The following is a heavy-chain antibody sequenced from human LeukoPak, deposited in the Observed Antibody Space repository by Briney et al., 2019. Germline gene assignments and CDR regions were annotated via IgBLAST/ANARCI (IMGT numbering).Heavy chain of an antibody. CDR3: AKDQAMIVVVITYFDY. J-gene: IGHJ4*02. Sequence: GGSLRLSCAASGFTFDDYAMHWVRQAPGKGLEWVSAISGSGGSTYYADSVKGRFTISRDNSKNTLYLQMNSLRAEDTAVYYCAKDQAMIVVVITYFDYWGQGTLVTVSS. CDR2: ISGSGGST. D-gene: IGHD3-22*01. CDR1: GFTFDDYA. V-gene: IGHV3-23*01.